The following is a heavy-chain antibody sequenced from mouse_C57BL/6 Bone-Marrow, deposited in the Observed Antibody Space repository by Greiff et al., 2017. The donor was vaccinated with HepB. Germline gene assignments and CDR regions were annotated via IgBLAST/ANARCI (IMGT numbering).Heavy chain of an antibody. V-gene: IGHV1-18*01. D-gene: IGHD1-3*01. CDR2: IYPNNGGT. CDR1: GYTFTGYY. CDR3: AREGGKAHGHFDY. Sequence: VQLKQSGPELVKPGASVKISCKASGYTFTGYYMDWVKQSHGKRLEWIGEIYPNNGGTNYNQKFKGKATLTVDKSSSTAYMELSSLTSEDTAVYYCAREGGKAHGHFDYWGQGTTLTVSS. J-gene: IGHJ2*01.